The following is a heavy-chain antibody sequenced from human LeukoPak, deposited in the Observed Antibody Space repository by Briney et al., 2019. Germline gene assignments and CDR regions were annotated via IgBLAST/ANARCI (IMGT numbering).Heavy chain of an antibody. V-gene: IGHV4-61*02. CDR1: GGSISSGSYY. CDR2: IYTSGST. Sequence: SETLSLTCTVSGGSISSGSYYWSWIRQPAGKGLEWIGRIYTSGSTNYNPSLKSRVTISVDTSKNQFSLKLSSVTAADTAVYYCARGTDSSSWWVDYWGQGTLVTVSS. D-gene: IGHD6-13*01. CDR3: ARGTDSSSWWVDY. J-gene: IGHJ4*02.